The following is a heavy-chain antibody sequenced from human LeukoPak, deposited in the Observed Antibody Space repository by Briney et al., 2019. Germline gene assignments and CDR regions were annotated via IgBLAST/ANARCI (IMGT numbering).Heavy chain of an antibody. CDR1: GFTVSSNY. D-gene: IGHD5-24*01. CDR3: ATRDKGYYYGMDV. Sequence: GGSLRLSCAASGFTVSSNYMTWVRQAPGKGLEWVSIISGGGSAYYADSVKGRFTISRDSSKNTLYLQMNSLRAEDTAAYYRATRDKGYYYGMDVWGQGTTVTVSS. J-gene: IGHJ6*02. V-gene: IGHV3-66*01. CDR2: ISGGGSA.